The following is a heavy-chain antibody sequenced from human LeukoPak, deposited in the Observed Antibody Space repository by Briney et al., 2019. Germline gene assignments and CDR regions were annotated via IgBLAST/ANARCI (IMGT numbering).Heavy chain of an antibody. J-gene: IGHJ4*02. V-gene: IGHV3-23*01. CDR3: AKSTNWIVVVPATL. D-gene: IGHD2-2*01. CDR2: ISGSGGST. CDR1: GFTFSSYA. Sequence: GGSLRLSCAASGFTFSSYAMSWVRQAPGKGLEWVSAISGSGGSTYYADSVKGRFTISRDNSKNTLYLQMNSPRAEDTAVYYCAKSTNWIVVVPATLGGQGTLVTVSS.